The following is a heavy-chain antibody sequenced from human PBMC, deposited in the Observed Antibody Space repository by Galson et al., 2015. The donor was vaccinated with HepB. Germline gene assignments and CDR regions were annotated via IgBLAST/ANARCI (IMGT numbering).Heavy chain of an antibody. CDR3: ARGAWFGKLSTPFDY. CDR1: GGSFSGYY. CDR2: INHSGST. D-gene: IGHD3-10*01. Sequence: SETLSLTCAVYGGSFSGYYWSWIRQPPGKGLEWIGEINHSGSTNYNPSLKSRVTISVDTSKNQFSLKLSSVTAADTAVYYCARGAWFGKLSTPFDYWGQGTLVTVSS. V-gene: IGHV4-34*01. J-gene: IGHJ4*02.